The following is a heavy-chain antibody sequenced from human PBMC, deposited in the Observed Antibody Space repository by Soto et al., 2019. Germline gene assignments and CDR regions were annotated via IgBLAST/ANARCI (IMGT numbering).Heavy chain of an antibody. Sequence: GGSLRLSCAASGFTFSSYAMHWVRQAPGKGLEWVAVISYDGSNKYYADSVKGRFTISRDNSKNTLYLQMNSLRAEDTTVYYCARDSGNIVVVVAATGSLDVWGQGTTVTVSS. D-gene: IGHD2-15*01. J-gene: IGHJ6*02. CDR1: GFTFSSYA. CDR3: ARDSGNIVVVVAATGSLDV. CDR2: ISYDGSNK. V-gene: IGHV3-30-3*01.